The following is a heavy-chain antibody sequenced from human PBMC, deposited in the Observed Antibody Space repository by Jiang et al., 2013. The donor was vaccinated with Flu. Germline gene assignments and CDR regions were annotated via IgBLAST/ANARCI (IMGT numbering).Heavy chain of an antibody. CDR2: VYYGGST. V-gene: IGHV4-39*01. J-gene: IGHJ4*02. Sequence: PGLVKPSETLSLTCTVSGGSISSTSYYWGWIRQPPGKRLEWIGNVYYGGSTYYNPSFQSRVTISVDTSKNQFSLKVTSVTAADTAVYYCARQVHIYHDSSGLYYFDNWGQGALVTVSS. CDR3: ARQVHIYHDSSGLYYFDN. D-gene: IGHD3-22*01. CDR1: GGSISSTSYY.